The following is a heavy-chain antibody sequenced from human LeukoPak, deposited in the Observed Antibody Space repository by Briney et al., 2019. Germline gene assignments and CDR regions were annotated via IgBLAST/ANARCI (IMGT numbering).Heavy chain of an antibody. Sequence: GGSLRLSCAASGFTFSSYAMHWVRQAPGKGLEWVAVISYDGSNKYYADSVKGRFTISRDNSKNTLYLQMNSLRAEDTAVYYCAKVSGVGWYFDYWGQGTLVTVSS. J-gene: IGHJ4*02. V-gene: IGHV3-30-3*01. CDR3: AKVSGVGWYFDY. D-gene: IGHD1-26*01. CDR2: ISYDGSNK. CDR1: GFTFSSYA.